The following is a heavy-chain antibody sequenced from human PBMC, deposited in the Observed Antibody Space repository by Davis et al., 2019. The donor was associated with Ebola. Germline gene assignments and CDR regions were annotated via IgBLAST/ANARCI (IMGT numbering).Heavy chain of an antibody. J-gene: IGHJ4*02. CDR1: GYSFTIYW. Sequence: KVSCKGSGYSFTIYWIVWVRQMPGKGLECMGIIFPGDSDTRYSPSFQGQVTISADKSISTAYLQWSSLKASDSAMYYCARETDGYNPGGYFDSWGQGTLVTVSS. V-gene: IGHV5-51*01. D-gene: IGHD5-24*01. CDR3: ARETDGYNPGGYFDS. CDR2: IFPGDSDT.